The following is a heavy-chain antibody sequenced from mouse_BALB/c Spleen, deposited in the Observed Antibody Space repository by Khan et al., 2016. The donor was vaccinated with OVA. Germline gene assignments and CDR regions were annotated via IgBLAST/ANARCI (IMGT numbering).Heavy chain of an antibody. CDR1: GFTFTDYA. CDR3: ARPAYDGYYDY. D-gene: IGHD2-3*01. J-gene: IGHJ2*01. Sequence: QVQLKQSGPELVRPGVSVKISCKGSGFTFTDYAMHWVKQSHAKSLEWIGLISTYSGNTNYNQKFKGKATMTVDKSSSTAYMELARLTSEASAIYYCARPAYDGYYDYWGQGTTLTVSS. V-gene: IGHV1S137*01. CDR2: ISTYSGNT.